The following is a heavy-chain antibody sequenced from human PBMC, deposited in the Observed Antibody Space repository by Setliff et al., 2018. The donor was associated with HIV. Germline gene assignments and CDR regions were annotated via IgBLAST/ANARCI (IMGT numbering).Heavy chain of an antibody. CDR2: IHTSGST. CDR3: ARGVRGSWLVYWFDP. CDR1: GGSISSYY. V-gene: IGHV4-4*09. D-gene: IGHD6-13*01. J-gene: IGHJ5*02. Sequence: PSETLSLTCTVSGGSISSYYWSWIRQPPGKGLEWIGYIHTSGSTNYNPSLKSRVTISVDTSKNQFSLKLSSVTAADTAVYYCARGVRGSWLVYWFDPWGQGTLVTVSS.